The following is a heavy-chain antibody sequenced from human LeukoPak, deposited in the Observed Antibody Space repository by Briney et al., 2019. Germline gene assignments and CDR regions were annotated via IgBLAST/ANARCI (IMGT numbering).Heavy chain of an antibody. CDR2: INHSGCT. Sequence: PSETMSLTCAAYGGSFSGYYWSWIRQPPGKGLEWIGEINHSGCTNYNPSLKSRVTLPVDTSKTQYSLKLSSVTAADTAVYYCARASHDYGDYSHFDYWGQGTLVTVSS. CDR3: ARASHDYGDYSHFDY. D-gene: IGHD4-17*01. V-gene: IGHV4-34*01. CDR1: GGSFSGYY. J-gene: IGHJ4*02.